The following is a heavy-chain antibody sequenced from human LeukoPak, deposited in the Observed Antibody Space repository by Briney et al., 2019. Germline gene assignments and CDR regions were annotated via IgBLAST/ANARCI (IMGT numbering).Heavy chain of an antibody. J-gene: IGHJ4*02. D-gene: IGHD7-27*01. CDR1: GGTFSSYA. V-gene: IGHV1-69*13. CDR2: NIPIFGTA. Sequence: SVKVSCKASGGTFSSYAISWVRQAPGQGLEWMGGNIPIFGTANYAQKFQGRVTITADESTSTAYMELSSLRSEDTAVYYCASFSHQPKLGSSPTFDYWGQGTLVTVSS. CDR3: ASFSHQPKLGSSPTFDY.